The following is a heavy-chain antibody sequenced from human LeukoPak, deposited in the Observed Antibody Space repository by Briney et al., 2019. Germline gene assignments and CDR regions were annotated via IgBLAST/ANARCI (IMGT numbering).Heavy chain of an antibody. J-gene: IGHJ3*02. D-gene: IGHD6-13*01. CDR3: AKVRQPLNDAFDI. Sequence: GESLKISCAASGFNFISYAMSWVRQGPGKGLEWVSAISGSGGSTYYADSVKGRFTISRDNSKNTLYLQMNSLRAEDTAVYYCAKVRQPLNDAFDIWGQGTMVTVSS. CDR1: GFNFISYA. V-gene: IGHV3-23*01. CDR2: ISGSGGST.